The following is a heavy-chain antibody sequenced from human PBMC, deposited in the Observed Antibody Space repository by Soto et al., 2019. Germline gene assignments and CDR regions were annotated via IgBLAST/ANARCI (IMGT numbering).Heavy chain of an antibody. J-gene: IGHJ4*02. CDR2: LYNSGST. CDR1: GGSISTDR. CDR3: ARYYCNAGSCYFDY. Sequence: QVQLKESGPGLVKPSETLSLTCSVSGGSISTDRWTWIRQPPGKGLEWIGYLYNSGSTKYNPSLKSRVTISVDTSKYQFSRRLSSVTAPDTAIYYCARYYCNAGSCYFDYWGQGTLVTVSS. V-gene: IGHV4-59*01. D-gene: IGHD2-15*01.